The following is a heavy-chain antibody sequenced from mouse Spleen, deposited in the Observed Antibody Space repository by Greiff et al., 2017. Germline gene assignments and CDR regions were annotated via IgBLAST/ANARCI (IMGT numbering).Heavy chain of an antibody. CDR3: ASLAY. V-gene: IGHV1-50*01. CDR1: GYTFTSYW. CDR2: IDPSDSYT. Sequence: QVQLQQPGAELVKPGASVKLSCKASGYTFTSYWMQWVKQRPGQGLEWIGEIDPSDSYTNYNQKFKGKATLTVDTSSSTAYMQLSSLTSEDFAVYYCASLAYWGQGTLVTVSA. J-gene: IGHJ3*01.